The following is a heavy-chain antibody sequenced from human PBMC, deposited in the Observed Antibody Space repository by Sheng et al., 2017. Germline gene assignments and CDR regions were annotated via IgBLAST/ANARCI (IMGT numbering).Heavy chain of an antibody. CDR3: ARVHNSGWPSHDF. V-gene: IGHV1-18*01. CDR2: ISDKRGKR. Sequence: QVQLLQSGAEVKKPGASVRVSCKASGYTFTTYGMSWVRQAPGQGPEWIGWISDKRGKREFAQKVQGRITLTTDTVTTTAHMELRDLRSDDTAIYYCARVHNSGWPSHDFWGQGTLVIVSS. J-gene: IGHJ4*02. D-gene: IGHD6-19*01. CDR1: GYTFTTYG.